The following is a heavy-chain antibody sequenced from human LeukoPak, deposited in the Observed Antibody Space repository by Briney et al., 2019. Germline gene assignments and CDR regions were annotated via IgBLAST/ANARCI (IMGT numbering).Heavy chain of an antibody. Sequence: SVKVSCKASGGTFSSYAISWVRQAPGQGLEWMGGIIPIFGTPNYAQRFQGRVTITADESTSTVYMELSSLRSEDTAVYHCTRDSYYYDTSGYPVLIWGQGTLVTVSS. V-gene: IGHV1-69*13. CDR3: TRDSYYYDTSGYPVLI. CDR2: IIPIFGTP. CDR1: GGTFSSYA. J-gene: IGHJ4*02. D-gene: IGHD3-22*01.